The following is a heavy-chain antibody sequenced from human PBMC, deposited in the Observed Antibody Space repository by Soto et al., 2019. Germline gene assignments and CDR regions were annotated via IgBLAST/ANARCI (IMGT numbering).Heavy chain of an antibody. J-gene: IGHJ3*01. Sequence: QITLKESGPTLVKPTQTLTLTCTFSGFSLSTSGVAVGWIRQPPGKALEWLALIYWDDDKRYSPSMKGRLTIPRDTSKNQVVLIMTNMDTEDTATYYCAHRLPATACDLWVQGTMVTVSS. V-gene: IGHV2-5*02. CDR1: GFSLSTSGVA. CDR2: IYWDDDK. CDR3: AHRLPATACDL.